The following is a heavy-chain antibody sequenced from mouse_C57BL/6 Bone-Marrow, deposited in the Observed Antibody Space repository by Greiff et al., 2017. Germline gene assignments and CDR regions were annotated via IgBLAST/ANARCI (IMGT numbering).Heavy chain of an antibody. CDR2: ISGGGGNT. V-gene: IGHV5-9*01. J-gene: IGHJ1*03. CDR3: SRQVTTVLATKYFDV. CDR1: GFTFSSYT. D-gene: IGHD1-1*01. Sequence: EVKLMESGGGLVKPGGSLKLSCAASGFTFSSYTMSWVRQTPEKRLQWVAAISGGGGNTYYPDSVKGRFTISRDNDKNILYLQISSLRSEDTALYYCSRQVTTVLATKYFDVWGTGTTVTVSS.